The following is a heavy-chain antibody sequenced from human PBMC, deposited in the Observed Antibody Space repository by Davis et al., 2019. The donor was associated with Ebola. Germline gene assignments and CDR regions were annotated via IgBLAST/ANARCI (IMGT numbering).Heavy chain of an antibody. J-gene: IGHJ4*01. CDR3: SRVGYCSGGNCPPQ. V-gene: IGHV4-61*02. D-gene: IGHD2-15*01. CDR1: GASITSGYFS. CDR2: IYSSGNT. Sequence: SETLSLTCNVSGASITSGYFSWTWVRQPAGKGLEWIGRIYSSGNTYYNPSLKSRVTMSLDTSKNQFFLRLSSVTASDTAVYYCSRVGYCSGGNCPPQWGPGTLVTVSS.